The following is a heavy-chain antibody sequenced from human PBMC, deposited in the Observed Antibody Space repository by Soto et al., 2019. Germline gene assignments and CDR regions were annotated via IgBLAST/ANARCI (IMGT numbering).Heavy chain of an antibody. CDR2: IYNSGSF. CDR3: ARAFCGGGSCYRFFDY. D-gene: IGHD2-15*01. CDR1: GGSISSGGFY. Sequence: SETLSLTCTVSGGSISSGGFYWSWIRQHPGKGLEWIGYIYNSGSFYYNPSLKSRVTISVDTSKNQFSLNLSSVTAADTAVYYCARAFCGGGSCYRFFDYWGQGTLVTVSS. J-gene: IGHJ4*02. V-gene: IGHV4-31*03.